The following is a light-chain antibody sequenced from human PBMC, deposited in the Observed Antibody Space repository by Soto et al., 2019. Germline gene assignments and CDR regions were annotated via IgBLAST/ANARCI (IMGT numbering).Light chain of an antibody. CDR3: LQDYNYPYT. J-gene: IGKJ2*01. CDR2: AAS. Sequence: AIQMTQSPSSLSASVGDRVTITCRASQGIRNDLGWYQQKPGKAPKLLIYAASSLQSGVPSRFSDSGSGTDFTLTVSSLQPEDFATYYCLQDYNYPYTFGQGTKLEIK. CDR1: QGIRND. V-gene: IGKV1-6*01.